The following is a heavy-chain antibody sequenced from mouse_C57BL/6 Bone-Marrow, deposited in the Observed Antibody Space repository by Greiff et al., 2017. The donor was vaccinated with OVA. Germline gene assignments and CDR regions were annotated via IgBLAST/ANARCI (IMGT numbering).Heavy chain of an antibody. CDR2: IYPRSGNT. CDR3: ARNYDGYSYYFDY. J-gene: IGHJ2*01. D-gene: IGHD2-3*01. Sequence: VKLQESGAELARPGASVKLSCKASGYTFTSYGISWVKQRTGQGLEWIGEIYPRSGNTYYNEKFKGKATLTADKSSSTAYMELRSLTSEDSAVYFCARNYDGYSYYFDYWGQGTTLTVSS. CDR1: GYTFTSYG. V-gene: IGHV1-81*01.